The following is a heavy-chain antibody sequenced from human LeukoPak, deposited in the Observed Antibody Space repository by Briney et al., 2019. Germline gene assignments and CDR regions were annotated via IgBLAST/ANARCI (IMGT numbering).Heavy chain of an antibody. CDR1: GGSISSGGYY. Sequence: SQTLSLTCTVSGGSISSGGYYWSWIRQHPGKGLEWIGNIYYSGSTYYNPSLKSRVTISVDTSKNQFSLKLSSVTAADTAVYYCARGGGKGVVPAATKYYFDYWGQGTLVTVSS. CDR3: ARGGGKGVVPAATKYYFDY. V-gene: IGHV4-31*03. D-gene: IGHD2-2*01. CDR2: IYYSGST. J-gene: IGHJ4*02.